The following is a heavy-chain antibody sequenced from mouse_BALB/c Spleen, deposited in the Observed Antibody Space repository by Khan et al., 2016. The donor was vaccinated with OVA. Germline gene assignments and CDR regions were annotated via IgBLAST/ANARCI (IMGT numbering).Heavy chain of an antibody. CDR1: GYSITTGYF. D-gene: IGHD1-1*01. CDR2: ISYDGST. J-gene: IGHJ2*01. CDR3: ARGGLLTYDFDY. V-gene: IGHV3-6*02. Sequence: EVQLQESGPGLVKPSQSLSLTCSVTGYSITTGYFWNWIRQFPGNTLEWMGCISYDGSTNYNPSLKNRISITRDTSKNQFFLKLNSVTTEDTATYYCARGGLLTYDFDYWGQGTTLTVSS.